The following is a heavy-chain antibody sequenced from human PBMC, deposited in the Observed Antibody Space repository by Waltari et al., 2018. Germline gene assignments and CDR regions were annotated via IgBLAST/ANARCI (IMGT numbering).Heavy chain of an antibody. V-gene: IGHV3-7*01. Sequence: EVQLVESGGGLVQPGGSLRLSCGASGFTSSCYWMTWVSQAPGKVQKWEANINPVVNERYYVYSVKGRFTISRDNAKKSLYLQVNSLGAEDTAIYYCARDSGRFYVDYGGQGTLLTVSS. CDR1: GFTSSCYW. D-gene: IGHD1-26*01. CDR3: ARDSGRFYVDY. J-gene: IGHJ4*02. CDR2: INPVVNER.